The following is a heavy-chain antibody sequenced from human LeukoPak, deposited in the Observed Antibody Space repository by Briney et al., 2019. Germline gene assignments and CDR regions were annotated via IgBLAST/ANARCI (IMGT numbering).Heavy chain of an antibody. D-gene: IGHD3-22*01. Sequence: GASVKVSCKVSGYTLTELSMHWVRQAPGKGLEWMRGFDPEDGETIYAQKFQGRVTMTEDTSTDTAYMELSSLRSEDTAVYYCATDDSSGFPPDYWGQGTLVTVSS. J-gene: IGHJ4*02. CDR1: GYTLTELS. CDR2: FDPEDGET. V-gene: IGHV1-24*01. CDR3: ATDDSSGFPPDY.